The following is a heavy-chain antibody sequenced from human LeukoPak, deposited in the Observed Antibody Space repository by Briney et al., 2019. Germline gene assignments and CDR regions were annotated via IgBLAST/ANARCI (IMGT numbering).Heavy chain of an antibody. CDR3: ARGRRKKWELLGEVIWFDP. D-gene: IGHD1-26*01. CDR1: GGSFSGYY. CDR2: INHSGST. V-gene: IGHV4-34*01. J-gene: IGHJ5*02. Sequence: PSETLSLTCAVYGGSFSGYYWSWIRQPPGKGLEWIGEINHSGSTNYNPSLKSRVTISVDTSKNQFSLKLSSVTAADTAVYYCARGRRKKWELLGEVIWFDPWGQGTLVTVSS.